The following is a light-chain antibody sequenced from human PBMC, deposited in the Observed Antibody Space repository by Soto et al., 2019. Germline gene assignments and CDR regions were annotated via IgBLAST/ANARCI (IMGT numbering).Light chain of an antibody. J-gene: IGKJ2*01. CDR2: AAS. Sequence: DIQLTQSPSFLSASVGERVTITCRASQAISSSLAWYEHNPGQAPKLLIYAASTLQNGVPSSFSGSGSGTEFTLTISSLQPEDFGPYYCQHLNDYRYTFGQGTKVEIK. V-gene: IGKV1-9*01. CDR1: QAISSS. CDR3: QHLNDYRYT.